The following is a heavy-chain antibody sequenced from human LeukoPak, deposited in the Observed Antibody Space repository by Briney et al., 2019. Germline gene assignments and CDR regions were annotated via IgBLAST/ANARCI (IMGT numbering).Heavy chain of an antibody. CDR3: AKDGNYLDSSGYLIPFDY. V-gene: IGHV3-23*01. D-gene: IGHD3-22*01. J-gene: IGHJ4*02. Sequence: GGSLRLSCEASGFTFSRFAMSWVRQAPGKGLEWVSSISGSDRTTYYADSVKGHFTISRDNSKNILYLQMNSLRADDTALYYCAKDGNYLDSSGYLIPFDYWGLGTLVTVSS. CDR1: GFTFSRFA. CDR2: ISGSDRTT.